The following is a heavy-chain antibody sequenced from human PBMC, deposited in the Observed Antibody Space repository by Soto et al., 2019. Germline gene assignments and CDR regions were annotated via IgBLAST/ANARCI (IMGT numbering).Heavy chain of an antibody. Sequence: SETLSLTCTVSGGSISSHYWTWIRQPPGKGLEWIGYVYHSGSTNYNPSLKSRLTISVDTSKNQFSLKLHSVTAAGTAIYYCARIYGDHSIFDYWGQGSLVTVSS. V-gene: IGHV4-59*11. D-gene: IGHD4-17*01. J-gene: IGHJ4*02. CDR2: VYHSGST. CDR1: GGSISSHY. CDR3: ARIYGDHSIFDY.